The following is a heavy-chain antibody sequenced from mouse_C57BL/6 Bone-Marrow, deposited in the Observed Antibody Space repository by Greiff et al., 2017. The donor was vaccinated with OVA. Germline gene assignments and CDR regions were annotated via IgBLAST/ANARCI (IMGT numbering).Heavy chain of an antibody. Sequence: EVQLLESGGGLVQPKGSLKLSCAASGFSFNTYAMNWVRQAPGKGLEWVARIRSKSNNYATYYADSVKDRFTISRDDSESMLYLQMNNLKTEDTAMYYCVRHRRWLLEDYFDYWGQGTTLTVSS. CDR1: GFSFNTYA. D-gene: IGHD2-3*01. J-gene: IGHJ2*01. CDR2: IRSKSNNYAT. CDR3: VRHRRWLLEDYFDY. V-gene: IGHV10-1*01.